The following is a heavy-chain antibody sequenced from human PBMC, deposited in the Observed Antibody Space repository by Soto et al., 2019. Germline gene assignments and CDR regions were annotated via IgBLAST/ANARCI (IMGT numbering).Heavy chain of an antibody. CDR1: GLTFSSYA. D-gene: IGHD3-10*01. Sequence: VGSLRLSCAASGLTFSSYAMTWVRQAPGKGLEWVSTITNRGGSTDYADSVKGRFTISRDNSKNTLYLQMNSLRAEDTGVYYCAKDGRGSGSYSHMDVWGQGTTVTVSS. V-gene: IGHV3-23*01. J-gene: IGHJ6*02. CDR2: ITNRGGST. CDR3: AKDGRGSGSYSHMDV.